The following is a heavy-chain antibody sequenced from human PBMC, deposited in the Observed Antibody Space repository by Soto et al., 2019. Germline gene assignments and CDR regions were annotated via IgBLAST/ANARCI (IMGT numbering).Heavy chain of an antibody. D-gene: IGHD3-22*01. CDR1: GFTFSSYG. CDR3: AKGSSGYWYPHLDY. J-gene: IGHJ4*02. CDR2: ISYDGSNK. Sequence: GGSLRLSCAASGFTFSSYGMHWVRQAPGKGLEWVAVISYDGSNKYYADSVKGRFTISRDNSKNTLYLQMNSLRAEDTAVYYCAKGSSGYWYPHLDYWGQGAPVTVSS. V-gene: IGHV3-30*18.